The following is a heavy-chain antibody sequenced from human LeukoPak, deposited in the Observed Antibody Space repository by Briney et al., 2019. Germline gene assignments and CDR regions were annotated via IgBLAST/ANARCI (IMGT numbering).Heavy chain of an antibody. CDR1: GFTFSNYW. CDR3: ATNRDYAFDY. CDR2: IYADGTDT. J-gene: IGHJ4*02. D-gene: IGHD4/OR15-4a*01. Sequence: PGGSLRLSCVGSGFTFSNYWMHWVRQAPGKGPVWVSRIYADGTDTTYADSVKGRFTISRDNAKNTLYLQMNSLRAEDTAVYYCATNRDYAFDYWGQGTLVIVSS. V-gene: IGHV3-74*01.